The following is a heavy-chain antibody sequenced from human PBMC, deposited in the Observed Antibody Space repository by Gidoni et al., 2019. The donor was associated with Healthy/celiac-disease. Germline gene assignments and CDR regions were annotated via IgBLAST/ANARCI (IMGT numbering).Heavy chain of an antibody. Sequence: QVQLQQWGAGMLRPSETLSPPGAVYGGSFSGYYWSWIRQPPGKGLEWIVEINHSGSTNYNPSLKGRVTIAVDTSKNQFSLMLSSVTAADPAVYDCARSRRYPYYYYGMDVWGQGTTVTVSS. D-gene: IGHD1-26*01. CDR1: GGSFSGYY. J-gene: IGHJ6*02. CDR3: ARSRRYPYYYYGMDV. V-gene: IGHV4-34*01. CDR2: INHSGST.